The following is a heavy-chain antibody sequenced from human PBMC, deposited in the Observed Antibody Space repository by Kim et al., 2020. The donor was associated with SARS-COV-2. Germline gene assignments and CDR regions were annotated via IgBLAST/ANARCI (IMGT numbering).Heavy chain of an antibody. CDR3: ARETRYCSSTTCYTVLDP. D-gene: IGHD2-2*02. Sequence: KGRFTVSRDNAKHSLYLQMNSLRAEDTAVYYCARETRYCSSTTCYTVLDPWGQGTLVTVSS. J-gene: IGHJ5*02. V-gene: IGHV3-7*04.